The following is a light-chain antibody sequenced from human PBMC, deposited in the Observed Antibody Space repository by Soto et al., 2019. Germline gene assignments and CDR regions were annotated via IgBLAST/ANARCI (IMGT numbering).Light chain of an antibody. Sequence: DIQLTQSPSFLSSSVGDRVTITCRASRDTRNSLAWYQQKPGKAPTLLIYTISTLQSGVPPRFSGSGSGTEFPLTISSLQPEDFATYYCQHHNSWPLTFGGGTTVEIK. CDR1: RDTRNS. CDR3: QHHNSWPLT. CDR2: TIS. V-gene: IGKV1-9*01. J-gene: IGKJ4*01.